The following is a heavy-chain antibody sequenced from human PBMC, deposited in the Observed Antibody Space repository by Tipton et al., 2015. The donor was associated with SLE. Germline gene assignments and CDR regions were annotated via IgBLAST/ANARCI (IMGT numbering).Heavy chain of an antibody. J-gene: IGHJ4*02. Sequence: QSGAEVKKPEASVKVSCKASGYTFTGYYIHWVRQAPGQGLEWMGRINPNSGGTNYAQKFQGRVTMTRDTSISTAYMELTSLRSDDTAVYYCATDDHSNCPAHWGQGTLVTVSS. CDR2: INPNSGGT. D-gene: IGHD4-11*01. CDR3: ATDDHSNCPAH. CDR1: GYTFTGYY. V-gene: IGHV1-2*06.